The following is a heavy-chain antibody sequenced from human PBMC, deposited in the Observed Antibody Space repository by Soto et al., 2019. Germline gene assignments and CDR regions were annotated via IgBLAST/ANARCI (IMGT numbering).Heavy chain of an antibody. Sequence: VQLVESGGGLVKPGGSLRLSCAASGFTFSNAWMNWVRQAPGKGLEWVGRIKSKTDGGTTDYAAPVKGRFTISRDDSKNTLYLQMDSLKTEDTAVYYCTTVDYYDSSGYYRDAFDIWGQGTMVTVSS. CDR1: GFTFSNAW. V-gene: IGHV3-15*07. D-gene: IGHD3-22*01. J-gene: IGHJ3*02. CDR2: IKSKTDGGTT. CDR3: TTVDYYDSSGYYRDAFDI.